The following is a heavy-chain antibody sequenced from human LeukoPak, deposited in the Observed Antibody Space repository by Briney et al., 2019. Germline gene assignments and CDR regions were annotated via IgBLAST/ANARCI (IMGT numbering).Heavy chain of an antibody. J-gene: IGHJ4*02. CDR3: ARGPRRFGY. CDR1: GYSISSGYY. CDR2: IYHSGST. Sequence: PSETLSLTCTVSGYSISSGYYWGWIRQPPGKGLEWIGSIYHSGSTYYNPSLKSRVTISVDTSKNQFSLKLSSVTAADTAVYYCARGPRRFGYWGQGTLVTVSS. V-gene: IGHV4-38-2*02.